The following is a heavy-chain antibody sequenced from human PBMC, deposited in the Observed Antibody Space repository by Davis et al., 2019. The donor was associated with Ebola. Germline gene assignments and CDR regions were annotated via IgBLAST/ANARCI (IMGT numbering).Heavy chain of an antibody. D-gene: IGHD1-26*01. J-gene: IGHJ4*02. CDR2: IWYDGSNK. CDR1: GFTFSSYG. V-gene: IGHV3-33*06. Sequence: GESLKISCAASGFTFSSYGMHWVRQAPGKGLEWVAVIWYDGSNKYYADSVKGRFTISRDNSKNTLYLQMNSLRAEDTAVYYCAKWDGGAVDYWGQGTLVTVSS. CDR3: AKWDGGAVDY.